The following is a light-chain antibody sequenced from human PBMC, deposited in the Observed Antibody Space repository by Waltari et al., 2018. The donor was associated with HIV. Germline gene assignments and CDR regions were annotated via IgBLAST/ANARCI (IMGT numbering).Light chain of an antibody. V-gene: IGLV2-8*01. J-gene: IGLJ6*01. CDR1: SNDIGPYNY. Sequence: QSALTQPPAASGSPGQSVTISCTGTSNDIGPYNYVSWYQQYPDKAPRLLIYEVNKRPSGVPGRCSGSKSGNTASLTVSGLQAEDEADYYCSSYAGSGNLLLFGGGTKVTVL. CDR2: EVN. CDR3: SSYAGSGNLLL.